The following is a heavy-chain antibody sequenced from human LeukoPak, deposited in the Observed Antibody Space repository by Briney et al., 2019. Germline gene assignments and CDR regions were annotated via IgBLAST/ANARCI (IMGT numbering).Heavy chain of an antibody. CDR3: ARYSYGFETYWFDP. V-gene: IGHV1-18*01. D-gene: IGHD5-18*01. J-gene: IGHJ5*02. CDR2: INANNGDT. Sequence: ASVKVSCKASGYTFTSYGITWVRQAPGQGLEWMGWINANNGDTNYAQNLQGRLTMTRDTSTSTAYMELRSLRSDDTAVYYCARYSYGFETYWFDPWGQGTLVTVSS. CDR1: GYTFTSYG.